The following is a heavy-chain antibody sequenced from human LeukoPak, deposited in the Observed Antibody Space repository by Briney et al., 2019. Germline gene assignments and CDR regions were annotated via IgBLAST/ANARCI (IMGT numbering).Heavy chain of an antibody. Sequence: SETLSLTCTVSGGSISSYYWTWIRQPAGKGLQWIGRIYTTGSTNYNPSLNSRVTMSVDTSKNQFSLKLSSVTAADTAVYYCARIVNTVTRDYYYYYMDVWGKGTTVTVSS. D-gene: IGHD4-17*01. J-gene: IGHJ6*03. CDR1: GGSISSYY. CDR3: ARIVNTVTRDYYYYYMDV. CDR2: IYTTGST. V-gene: IGHV4-4*07.